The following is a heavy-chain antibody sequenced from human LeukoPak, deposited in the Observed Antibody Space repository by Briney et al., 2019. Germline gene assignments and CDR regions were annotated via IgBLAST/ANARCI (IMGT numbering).Heavy chain of an antibody. Sequence: PGGSLRLSCAASGFTFSSYSMNWLRQAPGKGLEWVSSISSSSSYIYYADSVKGRFTISRNNAKNSLYLQMNSLRAEDTAVYYCATIAAAVDYWGQGTLVTVSS. J-gene: IGHJ4*02. D-gene: IGHD6-13*01. CDR1: GFTFSSYS. V-gene: IGHV3-21*01. CDR2: ISSSSSYI. CDR3: ATIAAAVDY.